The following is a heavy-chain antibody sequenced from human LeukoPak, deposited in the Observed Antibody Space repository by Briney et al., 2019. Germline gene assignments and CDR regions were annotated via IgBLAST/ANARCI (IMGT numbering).Heavy chain of an antibody. CDR1: GFTLSIYG. CDR2: ICDSGGST. CDR3: ARVSYQKGAHYMDV. D-gene: IGHD2-2*01. J-gene: IGHJ6*03. Sequence: GGSLSLSCALSGFTLSIYGMSWVRHAPEGGLEWVSAICDSGGSTYYTDSVKGRFTISRDNSKNTLYLQMNSLRDGDTAVYDCARVSYQKGAHYMDVWGKGTTVTISS. V-gene: IGHV3-23*01.